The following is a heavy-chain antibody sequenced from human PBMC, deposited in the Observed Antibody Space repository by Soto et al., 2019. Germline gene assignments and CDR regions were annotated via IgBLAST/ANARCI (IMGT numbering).Heavy chain of an antibody. V-gene: IGHV3-30-3*01. J-gene: IGHJ4*02. CDR2: IAYDGSNK. D-gene: IGHD3-16*01. Sequence: QVQLVESGGGVVQPGTSLRLSCEASGFSFRTYAMHWVRQAPGKGLEWVAVIAYDGSNKYYADSLKGRFTISRDNSKNSLNRKMTGLSPEDTVWYHCAGVGGAYWGQGTLVIVSS. CDR1: GFSFRTYA. CDR3: AGVGGAY.